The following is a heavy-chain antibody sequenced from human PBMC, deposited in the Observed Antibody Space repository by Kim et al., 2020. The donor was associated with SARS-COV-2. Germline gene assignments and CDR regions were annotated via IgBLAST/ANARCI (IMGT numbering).Heavy chain of an antibody. J-gene: IGHJ4*02. D-gene: IGHD5-12*01. CDR3: ARSGYSGYDLDY. Sequence: YYADAVKGRFTISRDNSKNTLYVQMNSLREEDTAVYYCARSGYSGYDLDYWGQGTLVTVSS. V-gene: IGHV3-30*01.